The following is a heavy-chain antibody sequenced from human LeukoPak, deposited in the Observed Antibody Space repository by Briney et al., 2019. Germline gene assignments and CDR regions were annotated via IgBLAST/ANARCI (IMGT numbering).Heavy chain of an antibody. CDR2: INPSGGTT. CDR3: ARDLQVGAWAPSDY. J-gene: IGHJ4*02. Sequence: ASVKVSCKASGYTFTSYHMHWVRQAPGQGLERMGKINPSGGTTNYAQKFRGRVTMTRDMSTSTVYMELSSLRSEDMAVYYCARDLQVGAWAPSDYWGQGTLVTVSS. V-gene: IGHV1-46*01. CDR1: GYTFTSYH. D-gene: IGHD1-26*01.